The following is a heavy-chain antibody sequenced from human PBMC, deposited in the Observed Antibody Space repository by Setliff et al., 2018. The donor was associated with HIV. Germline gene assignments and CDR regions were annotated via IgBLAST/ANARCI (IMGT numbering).Heavy chain of an antibody. CDR2: LNPEANYI. Sequence: GGSLRLSCAASGLTFSTSWMQWVRQSPGEGLLWVARLNPEANYIHYADSVKGRFTISRDNAKSSMYLQMNSLRAEDTAIYYCARKFRPGHGVDVWGQGTTVTVSS. V-gene: IGHV3-74*01. J-gene: IGHJ6*02. CDR3: ARKFRPGHGVDV. CDR1: GLTFSTSW. D-gene: IGHD3-10*01.